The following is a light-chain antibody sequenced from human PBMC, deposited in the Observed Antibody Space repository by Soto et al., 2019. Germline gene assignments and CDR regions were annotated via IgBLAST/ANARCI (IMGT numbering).Light chain of an antibody. CDR1: QGVGSY. Sequence: EIVLTQSPATLSLSPGERATLSCRASQGVGSYLAWYQQKPGHAPRLLTYDVSHGAPDIPGRFSGSGSGTDFSLTISSLEPEDFAVYYCQQRSDWPPGTFGGGTKVEIK. J-gene: IGKJ4*01. CDR3: QQRSDWPPGT. V-gene: IGKV3-11*01. CDR2: DVS.